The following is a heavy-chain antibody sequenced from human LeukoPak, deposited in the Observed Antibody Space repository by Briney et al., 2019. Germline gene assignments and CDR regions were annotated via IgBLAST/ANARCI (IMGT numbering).Heavy chain of an antibody. D-gene: IGHD4-17*01. CDR3: ARETTVTDRAFDY. CDR1: GGSFSSGGYY. V-gene: IGHV4-31*11. CDR2: IYYSGST. Sequence: PSETLSLTCAVYGGSFSSGGYYWRWIRQHPGKGLEWIGYIYYSGSTYYNPSLKSRLTISVDTSKNQFSLKLSSVTAADTAVYYCARETTVTDRAFDYWGQGTLVTVSS. J-gene: IGHJ4*02.